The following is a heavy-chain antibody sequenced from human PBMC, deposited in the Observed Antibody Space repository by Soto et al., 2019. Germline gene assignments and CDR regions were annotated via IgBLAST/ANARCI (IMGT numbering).Heavy chain of an antibody. D-gene: IGHD1-26*01. CDR1: GGSFSGYY. J-gene: IGHJ4*02. CDR2: INHSGST. Sequence: SETLSLTCAVYGGSFSGYYWSWIRQPPGKGLEWIGEINHSGSTNYNPSFKSRVTISVDTSKNQFSLKLSSVTAADTAVYYCARGWREPDYYFDYWGQGTLVTVSS. CDR3: ARGWREPDYYFDY. V-gene: IGHV4-34*01.